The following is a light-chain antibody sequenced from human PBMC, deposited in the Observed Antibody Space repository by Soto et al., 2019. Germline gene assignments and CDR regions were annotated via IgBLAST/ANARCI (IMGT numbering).Light chain of an antibody. CDR2: EAS. V-gene: IGKV3D-15*01. J-gene: IGKJ4*01. CDR3: QQHANWPLT. CDR1: QSVSSS. Sequence: DIVMTQSPATLAVSLRESVTLSCRASQSVSSSLAWYQQKPGQAPGLLIYEASTRATGIPARFSGSGSGTDFTLTISSLEPEDFAVYYCQQHANWPLTFGGGTKVDIK.